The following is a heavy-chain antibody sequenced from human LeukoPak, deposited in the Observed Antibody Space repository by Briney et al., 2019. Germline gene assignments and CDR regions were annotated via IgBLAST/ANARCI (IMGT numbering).Heavy chain of an antibody. J-gene: IGHJ4*02. V-gene: IGHV4-59*01. CDR3: ARVGDIVATI. CDR2: IYYSGST. D-gene: IGHD5-12*01. CDR1: GGSISSYY. Sequence: SETLSLTCTVSGGSISSYYWSWIRQPPGKGLEWIGYIYYSGSTNYNPSLKSRVTISVDTSKNQFSLKLGSVTAADTAVYYCARVGDIVATIWGQGTLVTVSS.